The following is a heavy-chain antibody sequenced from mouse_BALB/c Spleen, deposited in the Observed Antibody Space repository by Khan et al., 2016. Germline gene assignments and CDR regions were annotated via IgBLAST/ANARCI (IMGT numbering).Heavy chain of an antibody. D-gene: IGHD1-1*01. CDR3: ARPYYYGSSFFVV. J-gene: IGHJ1*01. V-gene: IGHV1S81*02. Sequence: QVQLQQPGTELVKPGASVKLSCKASGYTFTSYFMHLVKQRPGQGLEWIGEIVPSNGRTISNANFKSKATLTVAKSSSTAYMQLSSLTSEDSAVYCCARPYYYGSSFFVVWGAGTTVTVSS. CDR2: IVPSNGRT. CDR1: GYTFTSYF.